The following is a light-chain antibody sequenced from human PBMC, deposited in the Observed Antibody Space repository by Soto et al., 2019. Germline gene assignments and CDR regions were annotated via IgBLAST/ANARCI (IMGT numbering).Light chain of an antibody. CDR2: EVD. CDR3: SSYADNDNVM. J-gene: IGLJ3*02. Sequence: QSALTQPPSAYGSPGQSVTISCTGTSSDVGYSNYVSWYQQHPPKAPKLIIYEVDKRSSGVPDRFSGSKSGNTASLTVSGLQAEDEADYYCSSYADNDNVMFGGGTKLTVL. CDR1: SSDVGYSNY. V-gene: IGLV2-8*01.